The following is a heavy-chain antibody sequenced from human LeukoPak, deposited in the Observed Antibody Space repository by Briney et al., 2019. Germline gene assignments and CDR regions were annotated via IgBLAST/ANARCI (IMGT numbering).Heavy chain of an antibody. CDR2: ISSSGSTI. V-gene: IGHV3-48*03. CDR1: GFTFSSYE. D-gene: IGHD4-23*01. CDR3: ARVVYGGNQVGIDY. J-gene: IGHJ4*02. Sequence: GGSLRLSCAASGFTFSSYEMNWVRQAPGKGLEWVSYISSSGSTIYYADSAKGRFTISRDNAKNSLYLQINSVRAEATAVYYCARVVYGGNQVGIDYWGQGTLVTVSS.